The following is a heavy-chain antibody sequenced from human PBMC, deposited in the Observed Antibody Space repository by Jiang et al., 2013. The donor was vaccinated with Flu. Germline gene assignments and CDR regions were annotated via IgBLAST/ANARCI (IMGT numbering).Heavy chain of an antibody. CDR1: GFSLSTSGMC. D-gene: IGHD6-13*01. V-gene: IGHV2-70*11. J-gene: IGHJ4*02. Sequence: KPTQTLTLTCTFSGFSLSTSGMCVSWIRQPPGKALEWLARIDWDDDKYYSTSLKTRLTISKDTSKNQVVLTMTNMDPVDTATYYCARVLAAAGTYRVDYWGQGTLVTVSS. CDR2: IDWDDDK. CDR3: ARVLAAAGTYRVDY.